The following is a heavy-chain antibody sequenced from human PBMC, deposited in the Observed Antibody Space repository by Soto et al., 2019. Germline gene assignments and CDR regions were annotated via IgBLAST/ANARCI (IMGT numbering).Heavy chain of an antibody. CDR1: GGSISTSVCY. D-gene: IGHD2-15*01. CDR2: IYYSGSA. V-gene: IGHV4-39*01. CDR3: ARQGSRAFDI. J-gene: IGHJ3*02. Sequence: QLQLQESGPGLVEPSETLSLTCTVSGGSISTSVCYWGCIRQPPGRGLEWMANIYYSGSAYYNPSLRSRVSTSVDTSKNQFSLKLRSVTAADTAVYYCARQGSRAFDIWGQGTMVTVSS.